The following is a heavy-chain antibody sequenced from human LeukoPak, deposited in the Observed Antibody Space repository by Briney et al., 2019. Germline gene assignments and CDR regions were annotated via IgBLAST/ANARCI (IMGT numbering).Heavy chain of an antibody. J-gene: IGHJ4*02. CDR2: FDPEDGET. V-gene: IGHV1-24*01. CDR1: GYTLTELS. CDR3: ARTAARRFDY. D-gene: IGHD6-6*01. Sequence: ASVKVSCKVSGYTLTELSMHWVRQAPGKGLEWMGGFDPEDGETIYAQKIQGRVTMTRDTSTSTVYMELSSLRSDDTAVYYCARTAARRFDYWGQGTLVTVSS.